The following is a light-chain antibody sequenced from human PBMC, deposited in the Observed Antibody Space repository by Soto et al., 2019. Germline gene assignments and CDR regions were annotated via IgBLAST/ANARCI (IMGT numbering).Light chain of an antibody. CDR1: SSDVGAYNY. CDR2: DVS. CDR3: TSYTSSTPFYV. Sequence: QSVLTQPASVSGSPGQSITISCTGTSSDVGAYNYVSWYQQHPGQAPQLMIYDVSNRPSGVSDRFSGSKSGNTASLTISGLQAEDEADYYCTSYTSSTPFYVFGTGTKVTVL. J-gene: IGLJ1*01. V-gene: IGLV2-14*03.